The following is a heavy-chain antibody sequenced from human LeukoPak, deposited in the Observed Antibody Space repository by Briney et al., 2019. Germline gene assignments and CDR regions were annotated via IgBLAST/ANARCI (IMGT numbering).Heavy chain of an antibody. CDR2: ISSSSSYI. J-gene: IGHJ6*04. CDR1: GFTFSSYS. V-gene: IGHV3-21*01. Sequence: GGSLRLSCAATGFTFSSYSMNWVRQAPGKGLEWVSSISSSSSYIYYADSVKGRFTISRDNAKNSLYLQMNSLRAEDTAVYYCARYYDILTGGMDVWGKGTTVTVSS. D-gene: IGHD3-9*01. CDR3: ARYYDILTGGMDV.